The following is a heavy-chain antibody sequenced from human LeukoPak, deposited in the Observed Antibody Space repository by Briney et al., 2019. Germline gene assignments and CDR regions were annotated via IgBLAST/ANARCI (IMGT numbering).Heavy chain of an antibody. CDR1: GGSISSGDYY. V-gene: IGHV4-30-4*01. J-gene: IGHJ5*02. CDR2: IYYSGST. Sequence: PPETLSLTCTVSGGSISSGDYYWSWIRQPPGKGLEWIGYIYYSGSTYYNPSLKSRVTISVDTSKNQFSLKLSSVTAADTAVYYCAREIPNPYNWFDPWGQGTLVTVSP. CDR3: AREIPNPYNWFDP.